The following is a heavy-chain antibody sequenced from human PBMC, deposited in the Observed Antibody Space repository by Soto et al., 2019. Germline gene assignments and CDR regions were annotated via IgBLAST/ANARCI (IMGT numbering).Heavy chain of an antibody. J-gene: IGHJ4*02. CDR1: GGTFSTYA. CDR3: ARGVHYDSSGYYYFY. Sequence: SVKVSCKASGGTFSTYAIDWVRQAPGQGLEWMGGIIPLFGTAKYAQNFQGRITINADESTNTAYMELRSLRSQDTAVYYCARGVHYDSSGYYYFYWGQGTLVTVSS. V-gene: IGHV1-69*13. CDR2: IIPLFGTA. D-gene: IGHD3-22*01.